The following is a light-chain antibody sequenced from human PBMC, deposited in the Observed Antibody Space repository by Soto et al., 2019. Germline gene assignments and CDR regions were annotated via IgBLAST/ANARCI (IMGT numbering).Light chain of an antibody. CDR2: EVT. CDR1: SSDVGGYNY. Sequence: QSALTQPASVSGSPGQWITISCTGTSSDVGGYNYVSWYQHHPGRAPTLMIYEVTNRSSGVSNRFSGSKSANTASLTISGLQAEDEADYYCSSYASRGTLVFGTGTKLTVL. V-gene: IGLV2-14*01. J-gene: IGLJ1*01. CDR3: SSYASRGTLV.